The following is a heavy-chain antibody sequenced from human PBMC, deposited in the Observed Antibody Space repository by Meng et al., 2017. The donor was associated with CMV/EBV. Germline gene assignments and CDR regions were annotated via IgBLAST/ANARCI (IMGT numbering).Heavy chain of an antibody. J-gene: IGHJ6*02. CDR1: GFTFSGSA. CDR2: IRSKANSYAT. Sequence: GWSLRLSCAASGFTFSGSAMHWVRQASGKGLEWVGRIRSKANSYATAYAASVKGRFTISRDDSKNTAYLQMNSLKTEDTAVYYCTSGGVVVPAARDDEYYYYYGMDVWGQGTTVTVSS. D-gene: IGHD2-2*01. V-gene: IGHV3-73*01. CDR3: TSGGVVVPAARDDEYYYYYGMDV.